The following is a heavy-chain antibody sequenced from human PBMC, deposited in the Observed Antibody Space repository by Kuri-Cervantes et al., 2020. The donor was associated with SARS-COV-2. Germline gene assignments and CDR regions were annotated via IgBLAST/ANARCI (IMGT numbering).Heavy chain of an antibody. D-gene: IGHD3-3*01. V-gene: IGHV1-24*01. CDR2: YDPEDGET. Sequence: ASVKVSCKASGYTFTSYGISWVRQAPGKGLEWMGGYDPEDGETIYAQKFRGRVTMTEDTSTDTAYMELSSLRSEDTAVYYCATHAAIFGVVLPDYWGQGTLVTVSS. CDR1: GYTFTSYG. CDR3: ATHAAIFGVVLPDY. J-gene: IGHJ4*02.